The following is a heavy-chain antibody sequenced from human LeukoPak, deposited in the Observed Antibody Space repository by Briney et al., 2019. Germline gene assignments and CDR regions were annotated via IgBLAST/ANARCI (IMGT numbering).Heavy chain of an antibody. J-gene: IGHJ4*02. CDR3: ARDRSTDAISEY. CDR2: ISSSGSTI. D-gene: IGHD1-1*01. CDR1: GFTFSDYY. V-gene: IGHV3-11*01. Sequence: GGSLRLSCAASGFTFSDYYMSWIRQAPGKGLEGVSYISSSGSTIYYADSVKGRFTISRDNAKNSLYLQMNSLRAEDTAVYYCARDRSTDAISEYWGQGTLVAVSS.